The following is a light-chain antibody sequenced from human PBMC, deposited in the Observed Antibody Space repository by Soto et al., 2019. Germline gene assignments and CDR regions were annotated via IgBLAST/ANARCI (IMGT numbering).Light chain of an antibody. CDR3: QQYNNWPYT. CDR2: GTS. V-gene: IGKV3-20*01. Sequence: EIVLTQSPGTLSLSPGDRATLSCRASQSVSTSLLAWYQQTPGQAPRLLIYGTSSRATGIPDRFSGSGSGTDFTLTISRLEPEDFAVYYCQQYNNWPYTFGQGTKLEIK. CDR1: QSVSTSL. J-gene: IGKJ2*01.